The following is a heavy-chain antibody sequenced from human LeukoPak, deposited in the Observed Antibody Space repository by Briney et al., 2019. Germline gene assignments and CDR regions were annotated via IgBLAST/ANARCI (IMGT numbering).Heavy chain of an antibody. CDR3: ARGRLARSPYFDY. D-gene: IGHD6-19*01. J-gene: IGHJ4*02. CDR1: GGSFSGYY. V-gene: IGHV4-59*01. Sequence: SETLSLTCTVSGGSFSGYYWTWIRQPPGKGLEWIGYIYYSGSTDYNPSLTSRVTISVDTSKNQFSLRLSSVTAADTAVYYCARGRLARSPYFDYWGQGTLVTVSS. CDR2: IYYSGST.